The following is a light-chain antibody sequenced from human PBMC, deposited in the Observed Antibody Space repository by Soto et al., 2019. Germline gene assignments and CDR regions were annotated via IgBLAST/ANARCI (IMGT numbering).Light chain of an antibody. J-gene: IGLJ1*01. CDR3: TSYTSDSTYV. V-gene: IGLV2-14*01. CDR1: SADVGRYNY. CDR2: DVS. Sequence: QSVLTQPASVSGSPGQSITISCTGTSADVGRYNYVSWYQQHPGKAPKLMVYDVSNRPSCVSNRFAGSKSGITASLTISGLQAEDEADYYCTSYTSDSTYVLGTGTKHTVL.